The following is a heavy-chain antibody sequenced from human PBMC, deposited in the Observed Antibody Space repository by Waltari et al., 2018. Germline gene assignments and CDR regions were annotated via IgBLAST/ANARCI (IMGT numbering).Heavy chain of an antibody. J-gene: IGHJ4*02. Sequence: VQLVQSGPEVKKTGESLQVSCKGSGSSFTRYWIGWVRQMAGKGLEWMGIIYPGDSDTRYSPSFQGQVTISADKSISTAYLQWSSLKASDTAIYYCARLYASGWYPIDYWGQGTLVTVSS. CDR3: ARLYASGWYPIDY. D-gene: IGHD6-19*01. CDR2: IYPGDSDT. V-gene: IGHV5-51*01. CDR1: GSSFTRYW.